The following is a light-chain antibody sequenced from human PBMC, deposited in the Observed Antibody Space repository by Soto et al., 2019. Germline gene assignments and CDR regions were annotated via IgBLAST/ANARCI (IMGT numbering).Light chain of an antibody. CDR1: SPNIGAGYD. J-gene: IGLJ2*01. V-gene: IGLV1-40*01. Sequence: QSALTQPPSVSGAPGQRVTISCTGSSPNIGAGYDVHWYQQLPGTAPKLLIYGNSNRPSGVPDRFSGSKSGTSASLAITGLQAEDEADYYCQSYDSSLSGLVVFGGGTKLTVL. CDR3: QSYDSSLSGLVV. CDR2: GNS.